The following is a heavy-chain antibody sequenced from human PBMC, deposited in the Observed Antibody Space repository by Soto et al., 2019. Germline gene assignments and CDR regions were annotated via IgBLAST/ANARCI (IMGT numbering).Heavy chain of an antibody. CDR1: GFTFSNAW. J-gene: IGHJ6*03. V-gene: IGHV3-15*01. CDR2: IKSKTDGGTT. D-gene: IGHD5-12*01. CDR3: TTYPSIYRGDETTYYYYYMDV. Sequence: EVQLVESGGGLVKPGGSLRLSCAASGFTFSNAWMSWVRQAPGKGQEWVGRIKSKTDGGTTDYAAPVKGRFTISRDYSKNTLYLQMNSLKTEDTAVYYCTTYPSIYRGDETTYYYYYMDVWGKGTTVTVSS.